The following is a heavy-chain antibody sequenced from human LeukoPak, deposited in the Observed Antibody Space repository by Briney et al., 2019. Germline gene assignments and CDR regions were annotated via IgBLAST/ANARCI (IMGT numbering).Heavy chain of an antibody. CDR3: ARGKRAYDFWSGYEYFDY. D-gene: IGHD3-3*01. J-gene: IGHJ4*02. Sequence: ASVKVSCKASGYTFTGYYMHWVRRAPGQGLEWMGWINPNSGGTNYAQKFQGRVTMTRDTSISTAYMELSRLRSDDTAVYYCARGKRAYDFWSGYEYFDYWGQGTLVTVSS. V-gene: IGHV1-2*02. CDR2: INPNSGGT. CDR1: GYTFTGYY.